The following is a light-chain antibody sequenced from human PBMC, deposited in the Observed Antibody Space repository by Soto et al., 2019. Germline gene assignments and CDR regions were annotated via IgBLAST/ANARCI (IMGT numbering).Light chain of an antibody. CDR3: SSYTTYSTLI. CDR2: DVS. CDR1: SSDVGDFAY. V-gene: IGLV2-14*03. J-gene: IGLJ2*01. Sequence: QSALTQPASVSGSPGQSITISCTGTSSDVGDFAYVSWYQQHPGKAPKLIIYDVSNRPSGVSNRFSGSKSGNTASLTISGVQAEDEADYYCSSYTTYSTLIFGGGTKLTVL.